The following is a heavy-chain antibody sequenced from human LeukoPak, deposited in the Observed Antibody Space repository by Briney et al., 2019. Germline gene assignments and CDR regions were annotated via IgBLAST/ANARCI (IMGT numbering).Heavy chain of an antibody. D-gene: IGHD2/OR15-2a*01. Sequence: GGSLRLSCAASGFTFSYAMSWVRQAPGKGLEWVSAISGSGGSTYYADSVKGRFTISRDNSMNTLYLQMNSLRAEDTAVYYCARGPRMGPYFVYYFDYWGQGTLVTVS. V-gene: IGHV3-23*01. CDR2: ISGSGGST. CDR3: ARGPRMGPYFVYYFDY. J-gene: IGHJ4*02. CDR1: GFTFSYA.